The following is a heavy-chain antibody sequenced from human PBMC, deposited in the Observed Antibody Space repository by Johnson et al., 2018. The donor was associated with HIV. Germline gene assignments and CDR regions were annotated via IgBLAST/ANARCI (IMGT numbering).Heavy chain of an antibody. Sequence: QVQLVESGGGVVQPGRSLRLSCAVSGFTFSSYWMHWVRQAPGKGLEWVAFISYDGSNKYYADSVKGRFTISRDNSKNTLYLQMNSLRAEDTAVYFCARGLGYVFYGGNSNAFHVWGQGTMVTVSS. V-gene: IGHV3-30-3*01. CDR1: GFTFSSYW. J-gene: IGHJ3*01. D-gene: IGHD4-23*01. CDR3: ARGLGYVFYGGNSNAFHV. CDR2: ISYDGSNK.